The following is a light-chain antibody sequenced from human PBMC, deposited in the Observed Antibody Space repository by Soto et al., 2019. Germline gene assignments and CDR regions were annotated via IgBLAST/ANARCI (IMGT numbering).Light chain of an antibody. CDR2: GAS. J-gene: IGKJ3*01. CDR1: QSVSSTY. CDR3: QQYNNWPPLFT. V-gene: IGKV3-20*01. Sequence: EIVLTQSPVTLSLSPGERATLSCRASQSVSSTYLAWYQQKPGQAPRLLIYGASSRATGIPDRFSGSGSGTDFTLTISSLQSEDFAVYYCQQYNNWPPLFTFGPGTKVDIK.